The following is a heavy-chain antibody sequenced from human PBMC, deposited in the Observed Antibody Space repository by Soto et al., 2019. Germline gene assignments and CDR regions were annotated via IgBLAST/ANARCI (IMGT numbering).Heavy chain of an antibody. V-gene: IGHV1-69*13. CDR3: ASNHYYDSSGYFDY. CDR2: IIPIFGTA. Sequence: GASVKVSCKASGGTFSSYAISWVRQAPGQGLEWMGGIIPIFGTANYAQKFQGRVTITADESTSTAYMELSSLRSEDTAVYYCASNHYYDSSGYFDYWGQGTLVTVSS. D-gene: IGHD3-22*01. CDR1: GGTFSSYA. J-gene: IGHJ4*02.